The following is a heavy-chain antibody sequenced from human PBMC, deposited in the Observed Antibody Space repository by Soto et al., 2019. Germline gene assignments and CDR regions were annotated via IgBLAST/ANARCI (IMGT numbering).Heavy chain of an antibody. J-gene: IGHJ4*02. CDR1: GFTFSDYW. Sequence: EVQLVESGGGLVQPGGSLRLSCAASGFTFSDYWMSWVRQAPGKGLECVANIKTDGSEKYYVDPVKGRFTISRDNAKNPLYLQMNSLRAADAAVYYCASSMGRGGNNYWGQGTLVGVSS. CDR2: IKTDGSEK. V-gene: IGHV3-7*05. D-gene: IGHD3-10*01. CDR3: ASSMGRGGNNY.